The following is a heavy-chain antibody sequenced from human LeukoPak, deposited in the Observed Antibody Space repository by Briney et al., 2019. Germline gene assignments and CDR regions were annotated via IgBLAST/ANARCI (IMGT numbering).Heavy chain of an antibody. V-gene: IGHV3-64*01. D-gene: IGHD1-26*01. CDR3: ARIGGSNAFDI. CDR2: ISSNGGSA. CDR1: GFTFSSYA. J-gene: IGHJ3*02. Sequence: HPGGSLRLSCAASGFTFSSYAMHWVRLAPGKGLEYVSAISSNGGSAYYANSVKGRFTISRDNSKNTLYLQMGSLRAEDMAVYYCARIGGSNAFDIWGQGTMVTVSS.